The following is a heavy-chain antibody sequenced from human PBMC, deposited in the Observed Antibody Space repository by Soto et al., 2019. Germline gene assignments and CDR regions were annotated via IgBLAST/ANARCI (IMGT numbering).Heavy chain of an antibody. V-gene: IGHV3-23*01. CDR1: GFTFSSNS. CDR3: VLRAGDY. D-gene: IGHD3-9*01. J-gene: IGHJ4*02. Sequence: EVQLMESGGGVARPGGSLRLSCATSGFTFSSNSMNWVRQVPGKRLEWVSRIGARDDTTYYTDSVEGRFTISRDDSKGTLYLQMNSLKVEDTAIYFCVLRAGDYWGQGPLVTVSS. CDR2: IGARDDTT.